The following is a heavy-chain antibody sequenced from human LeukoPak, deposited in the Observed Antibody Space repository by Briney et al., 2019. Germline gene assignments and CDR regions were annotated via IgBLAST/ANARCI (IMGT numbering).Heavy chain of an antibody. D-gene: IGHD7-27*01. V-gene: IGHV4-30-2*01. J-gene: IGHJ3*02. CDR1: GGSISSGGYY. CDR2: IYHSGST. Sequence: SQTLSLTCTVSGGSISSGGYYWSWIRQPPGKGLEWIGYIYHSGSTYYNPSLKSRVTISVDRSKNQFSLKLSSVTAADTAVYYCARVQAGDNFGTFDIWGQGTMVTVSS. CDR3: ARVQAGDNFGTFDI.